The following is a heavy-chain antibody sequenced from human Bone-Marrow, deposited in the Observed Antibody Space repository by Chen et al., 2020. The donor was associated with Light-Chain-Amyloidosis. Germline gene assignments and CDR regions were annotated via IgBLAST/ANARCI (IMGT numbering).Heavy chain of an antibody. V-gene: IGHV1-24*01. CDR2: SVHEDDKT. CDR3: ATRWDAFDI. D-gene: IGHD6-13*01. Sequence: QVQLVQSGAEVKRPGASVKVSCKVSGDTLTELSVHWVRQPPGKGLEWVGGSVHEDDKTLYSQKFQGRVTMTGDTSTDTAYMELSSLTSDDTAVYFCATRWDAFDIWGQGTLVTVSS. J-gene: IGHJ3*02. CDR1: GDTLTELS.